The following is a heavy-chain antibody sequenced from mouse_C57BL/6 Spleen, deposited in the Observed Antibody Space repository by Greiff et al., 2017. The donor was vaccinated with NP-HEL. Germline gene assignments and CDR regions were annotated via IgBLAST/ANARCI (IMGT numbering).Heavy chain of an antibody. D-gene: IGHD1-1*01. Sequence: EVKLMESGPELVKPGASVKIPCTASGYTFTDYNMDWVKQSHGKSLEWIGDINPNNGGTIYNQKFKGKATLTVDKSSSTAYMELRSLTSEDTAVYYCARGITTVVATRNYAMDYWGQGTSVTVSS. CDR3: ARGITTVVATRNYAMDY. J-gene: IGHJ4*01. CDR1: GYTFTDYN. CDR2: INPNNGGT. V-gene: IGHV1-18*01.